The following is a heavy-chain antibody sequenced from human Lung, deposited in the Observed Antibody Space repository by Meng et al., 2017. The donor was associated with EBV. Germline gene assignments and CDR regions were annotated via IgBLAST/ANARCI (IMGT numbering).Heavy chain of an antibody. V-gene: IGHV2-5*01. Sequence: QITLKESGPTLVKPTQTLPLTCTFSGFSLTTTGVGVGWIRQAPGKALEWLGLIHWNNNRPHSPSLRGRLTITKDTSRNQVVLTLTNMDPVDTATYYCAHYYYDDTGYSEIFDYWGQGIQVTVSS. CDR3: AHYYYDDTGYSEIFDY. CDR1: GFSLTTTGVG. CDR2: IHWNNNR. D-gene: IGHD3-22*01. J-gene: IGHJ4*02.